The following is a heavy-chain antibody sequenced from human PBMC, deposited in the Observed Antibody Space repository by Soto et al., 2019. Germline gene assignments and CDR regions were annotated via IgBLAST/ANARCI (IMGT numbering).Heavy chain of an antibody. CDR3: ARSKVETATHSEAFDI. CDR1: GGTFSSYA. V-gene: IGHV1-69*12. J-gene: IGHJ3*02. D-gene: IGHD6-25*01. CDR2: IIPIFGTA. Sequence: QVQLVQSGAEVKKPGSSVKVSCKASGGTFSSYAISWVRQAPGQGLEWMGGIIPIFGTANYAQKFQGRVTITADESTSTAYMELSSLRSEDTAVYYCARSKVETATHSEAFDIWGQGTMVTVSS.